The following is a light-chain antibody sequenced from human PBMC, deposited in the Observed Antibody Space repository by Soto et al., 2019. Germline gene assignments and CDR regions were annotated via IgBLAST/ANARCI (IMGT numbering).Light chain of an antibody. J-gene: IGKJ5*01. Sequence: EIVLTPSPCTLALSAGERATLSCRAIQTVRNNYLAWYQQKPGQAPRLLIYGASSRATGIPDRFSGSGSGTDFTLTISSLEPEDAAVYYCQQRSNWPPITFGQGTRLETK. CDR2: GAS. CDR3: QQRSNWPPIT. CDR1: QTVRNNY. V-gene: IGKV3D-20*02.